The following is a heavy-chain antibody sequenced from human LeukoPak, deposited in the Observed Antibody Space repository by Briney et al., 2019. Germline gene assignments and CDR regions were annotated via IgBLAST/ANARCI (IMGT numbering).Heavy chain of an antibody. Sequence: PGGSLRLSCSASGFTFSSYAMHWVRQAPREGLEYVSAISSNGGSTYYADSVKGRFTISRDNSKNTLYLQMSSLRAEDTAVYYCVKDGYSGSYYFDYWGQGTLVTVSS. V-gene: IGHV3-64D*06. CDR3: VKDGYSGSYYFDY. CDR2: ISSNGGST. CDR1: GFTFSSYA. J-gene: IGHJ4*02. D-gene: IGHD1-26*01.